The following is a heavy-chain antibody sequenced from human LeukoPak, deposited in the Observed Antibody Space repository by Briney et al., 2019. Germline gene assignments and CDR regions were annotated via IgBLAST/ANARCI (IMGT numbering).Heavy chain of an antibody. CDR1: GFTSSSHG. CDR2: IWYDVSIK. D-gene: IGHD4-23*01. Sequence: GRSLRLTCAASGFTSSSHGIHWVRQAPGTGREWVTVIWYDVSIKYYTDSVKGRFTISRDNSKNTLDLQMDSLRAEETVVYYCARGYGDNSASLDYWGQGTMVTVSS. J-gene: IGHJ4*02. V-gene: IGHV3-33*01. CDR3: ARGYGDNSASLDY.